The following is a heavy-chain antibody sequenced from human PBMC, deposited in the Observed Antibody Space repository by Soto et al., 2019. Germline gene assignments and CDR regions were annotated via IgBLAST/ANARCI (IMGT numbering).Heavy chain of an antibody. Sequence: EVQLVESGGGLVQPGGSLRLSCAASGFTFSPYAMDWVRQAPGKGLEWISCIGSNSNPRYYADSVRGRFTVSRDDAKNTLYLQMSSLSAVDSAFYYCASSLGPCLVSPGSFDVWGQWTTVIVSS. J-gene: IGHJ6*02. V-gene: IGHV3-48*01. CDR1: GFTFSPYA. D-gene: IGHD3-10*01. CDR2: IGSNSNPR. CDR3: ASSLGPCLVSPGSFDV.